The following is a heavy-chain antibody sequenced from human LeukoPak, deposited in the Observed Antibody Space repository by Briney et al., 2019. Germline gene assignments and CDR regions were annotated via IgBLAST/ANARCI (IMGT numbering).Heavy chain of an antibody. CDR2: VNTDGSST. Sequence: HPGGSLRLSCAPSGFTFRIYCMHWVRHAPGKGLVWVSRVNTDGSSTTYADSVNGRFTISRDNAKNTEYLQMNSLRAEDTAVYYCARGPIPATATPENWGQGTLVTVSS. CDR1: GFTFRIYC. V-gene: IGHV3-74*01. D-gene: IGHD2-2*02. CDR3: ARGPIPATATPEN. J-gene: IGHJ4*02.